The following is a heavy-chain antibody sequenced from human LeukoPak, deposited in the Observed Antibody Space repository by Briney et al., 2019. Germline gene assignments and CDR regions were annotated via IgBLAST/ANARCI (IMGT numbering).Heavy chain of an antibody. V-gene: IGHV4-34*01. CDR1: GGSFSGYY. CDR3: AIATYNLIDY. D-gene: IGHD5-24*01. J-gene: IGHJ4*02. Sequence: SETLSLTCADYGGSFSGYYWSWIRQPPGKGLEWIGEINHSGSTNYNPSLKSRVTISVDTSKNQFSLKLSSVTAADTAVYYCAIATYNLIDYWGQGTLVTVSS. CDR2: INHSGST.